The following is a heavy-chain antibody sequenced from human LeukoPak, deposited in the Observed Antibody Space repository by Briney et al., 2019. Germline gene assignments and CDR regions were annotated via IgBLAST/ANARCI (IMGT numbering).Heavy chain of an antibody. CDR2: INPNSGGT. J-gene: IGHJ4*02. CDR3: ARGSITMVRGVIGRY. Sequence: ASVKVSCKASGYTFTGYYMHWVRQAPGQGLEWMGWINPNSGGTNYAQKFQGRVTMTRDTSISTAYMELNRLRSDDTAVYYCARGSITMVRGVIGRYWGQGTLVTVSS. V-gene: IGHV1-2*02. CDR1: GYTFTGYY. D-gene: IGHD3-10*01.